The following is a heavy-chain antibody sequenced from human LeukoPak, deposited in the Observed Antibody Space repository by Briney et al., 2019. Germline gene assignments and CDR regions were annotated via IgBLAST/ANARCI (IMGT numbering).Heavy chain of an antibody. Sequence: PAESLNISCKVSGCSFTSYWIGWVRQMPGKGLEWMGIIHPGDSDTRYSPSFQSQVTIAADKSISTAYLQWSSLKASDTAMYYCARRTVGRLGGSFDYWGQGTLVTVSS. V-gene: IGHV5-51*03. CDR3: ARRTVGRLGGSFDY. CDR2: IHPGDSDT. CDR1: GCSFTSYW. D-gene: IGHD1-26*01. J-gene: IGHJ4*02.